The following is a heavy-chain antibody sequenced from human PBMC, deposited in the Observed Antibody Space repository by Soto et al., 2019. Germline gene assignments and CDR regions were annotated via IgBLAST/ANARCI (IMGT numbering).Heavy chain of an antibody. D-gene: IGHD3-16*01. CDR2: INESGRT. CDR3: ARGGGRSCTMDV. V-gene: IGHV4-34*01. Sequence: QVQLQEWGAGLVKPSETLSLTCAVYGGSFSGHFWNWIRQPPGKGLEWIGEINESGRTNYNPSLKSRIAISVHTSKNQLSLKLASVTAADTAIYYCARGGGRSCTMDVWGLGTTVTVS. J-gene: IGHJ6*02. CDR1: GGSFSGHF.